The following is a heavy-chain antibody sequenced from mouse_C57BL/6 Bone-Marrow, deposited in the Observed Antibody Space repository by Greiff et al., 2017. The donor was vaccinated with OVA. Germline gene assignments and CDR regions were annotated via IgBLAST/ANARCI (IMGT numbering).Heavy chain of an antibody. CDR2: INPGSGGT. J-gene: IGHJ1*03. Sequence: QVQLQQSGAELVRPGTSVKVSCKASGYAFTNYLLEWVKQRPGQGLEWIGVINPGSGGTNYNEKFKGKATLTADKSSSTAYMQLSSLTSEDSAVYFCARREPGRYFDVWGTGTTVTVSS. CDR3: ARREPGRYFDV. V-gene: IGHV1-54*01. CDR1: GYAFTNYL.